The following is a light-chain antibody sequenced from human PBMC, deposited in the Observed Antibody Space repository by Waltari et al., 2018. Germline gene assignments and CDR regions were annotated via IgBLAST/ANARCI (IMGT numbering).Light chain of an antibody. Sequence: DIQLTQSPPSLSASVGDRVTITCRASQRISMFLNWYQQKPGKAPNLLIYGASSLQRGVPSRFSGSGSGTEFTLTISSLHPEDFATYYCQQTYSTHLTFGGGTKVEIK. CDR2: GAS. J-gene: IGKJ4*01. CDR1: QRISMF. CDR3: QQTYSTHLT. V-gene: IGKV1-39*01.